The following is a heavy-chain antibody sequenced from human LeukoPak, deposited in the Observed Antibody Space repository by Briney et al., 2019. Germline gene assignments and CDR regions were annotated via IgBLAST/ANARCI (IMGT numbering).Heavy chain of an antibody. CDR3: ARDPPLGLPMAGNWFDP. J-gene: IGHJ5*02. CDR2: IIPIFGTA. V-gene: IGHV1-69*01. CDR1: GGTFSSYA. D-gene: IGHD6-19*01. Sequence: GASVKVCCKASGGTFSSYAISWVRQAPGQGLEWMGGIIPIFGTANYAQKFQGRVTITADESTSTAYMELSSPRSEDTAVYYCARDPPLGLPMAGNWFDPWGQGTLVTVSS.